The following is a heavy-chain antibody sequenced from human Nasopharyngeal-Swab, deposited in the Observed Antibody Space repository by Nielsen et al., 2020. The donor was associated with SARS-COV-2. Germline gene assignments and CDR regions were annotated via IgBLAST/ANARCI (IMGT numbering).Heavy chain of an antibody. Sequence: ESLKISCAASGFTFSNYWMIWVRQAPGKGLEWVANINQDGSEKYYVDSVRGRFTISRDNAKNSLSLQMNSLRVEDTAVYYCVRSIAAATAYWGQGTLVTVSS. V-gene: IGHV3-7*01. CDR3: VRSIAAATAY. CDR2: INQDGSEK. CDR1: GFTFSNYW. J-gene: IGHJ4*02. D-gene: IGHD1-26*01.